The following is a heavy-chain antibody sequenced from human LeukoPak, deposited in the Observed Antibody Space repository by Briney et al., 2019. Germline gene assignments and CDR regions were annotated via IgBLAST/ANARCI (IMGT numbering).Heavy chain of an antibody. J-gene: IGHJ4*02. CDR1: GFTFSSYA. Sequence: GGFLRLSCAASGFTFSSYAMSWVRQAPGKGLEWVSAISGSGGSTYYADSVRGRFTISRDNSKNTLYLQMNSLRAEDTAVYYCAKRSSWDDGDFDYWGQGTLVTVSS. CDR3: AKRSSWDDGDFDY. V-gene: IGHV3-23*01. CDR2: ISGSGGST. D-gene: IGHD6-13*01.